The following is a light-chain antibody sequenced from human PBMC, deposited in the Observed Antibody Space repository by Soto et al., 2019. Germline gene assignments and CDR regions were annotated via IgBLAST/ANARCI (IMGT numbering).Light chain of an antibody. CDR3: QQSYSTPVT. J-gene: IGKJ2*01. CDR1: QSIYNY. V-gene: IGKV1-39*01. CDR2: AAS. Sequence: DIQMTQSPSSLAASVGDRVTITCRARQSIYNYLNWYQQKPGKAPNLLIYAASSLQSGVPSRFSGSGSGTDFTLTISSLQPEDFATYYCQQSYSTPVTFGQGTKLEIK.